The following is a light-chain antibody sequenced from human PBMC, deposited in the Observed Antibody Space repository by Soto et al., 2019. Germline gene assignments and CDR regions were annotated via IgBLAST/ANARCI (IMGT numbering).Light chain of an antibody. J-gene: IGKJ3*01. V-gene: IGKV3-15*01. CDR3: QHYSNWPPT. Sequence: EMVMTQSPATLSVSPGERVTLSCRASESVHRNLAWYQQKPGQGPSLLIYYASTRATGVPDRFTASGSGTESTLTISSLQSEDSGVYNCQHYSNWPPTFGPGTKVEIK. CDR2: YAS. CDR1: ESVHRN.